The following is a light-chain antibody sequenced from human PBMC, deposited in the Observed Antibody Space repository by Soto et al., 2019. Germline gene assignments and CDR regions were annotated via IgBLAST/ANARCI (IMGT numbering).Light chain of an antibody. V-gene: IGKV1-9*01. Sequence: QVTHSPSFLSPSLGESVTITCRASQVISTSLAWYQVKPGKAPKLLIYAASTLESGVPSRFSATVSGTEFSLTITSLQPEDFATYYCQQLFDSPITFAQGTRLEI. CDR2: AAS. CDR3: QQLFDSPIT. CDR1: QVISTS. J-gene: IGKJ5*01.